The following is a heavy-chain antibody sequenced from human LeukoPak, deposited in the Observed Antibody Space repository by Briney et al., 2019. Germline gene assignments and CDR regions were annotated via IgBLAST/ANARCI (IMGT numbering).Heavy chain of an antibody. CDR2: IYFSGST. CDR3: ARDGQSYGSGYSFDI. V-gene: IGHV4-39*07. D-gene: IGHD3-22*01. J-gene: IGHJ3*02. CDR1: GASMTSSNYY. Sequence: PSETLSLTCTVSGASMTSSNYYWGWIRQPPGKGLEWIGSIYFSGSTYYNPSLKSRVTISVDTSKNQFSLKLSSVTAADTALYYCARDGQSYGSGYSFDIWGQGTMLTVSS.